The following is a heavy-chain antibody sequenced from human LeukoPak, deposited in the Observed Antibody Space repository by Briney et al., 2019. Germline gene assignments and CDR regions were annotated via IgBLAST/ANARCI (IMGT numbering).Heavy chain of an antibody. CDR2: ISSSSSYI. J-gene: IGHJ4*02. D-gene: IGHD1-26*01. Sequence: SGGSLRLSCAASGFTFSNFGMHWVRQAPGRGLEWVSSISSSSSYIYYADSVKGRFTISRDNAKNSLYLQMNSLRAEDTAVYYCARDILGSETPFDYWGQGTLVTVSS. V-gene: IGHV3-21*01. CDR3: ARDILGSETPFDY. CDR1: GFTFSNFG.